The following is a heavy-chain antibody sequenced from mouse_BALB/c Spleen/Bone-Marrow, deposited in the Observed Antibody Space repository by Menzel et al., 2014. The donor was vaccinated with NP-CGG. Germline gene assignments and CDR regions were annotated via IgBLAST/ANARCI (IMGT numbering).Heavy chain of an antibody. Sequence: EVKVEESGGDLVKPGGFLKLSCATSGFTFSNYDVSWVRQTPDKRLEWVAIISSGVSYTYYPDSVKGRFTISRDNAKNTLYLQMSSLKSEDTAMYFCARHNYGYFAMDYWGQGTSVTVSS. CDR3: ARHNYGYFAMDY. CDR1: GFTFSNYD. V-gene: IGHV5-6*02. D-gene: IGHD1-1*01. CDR2: ISSGVSYT. J-gene: IGHJ4*01.